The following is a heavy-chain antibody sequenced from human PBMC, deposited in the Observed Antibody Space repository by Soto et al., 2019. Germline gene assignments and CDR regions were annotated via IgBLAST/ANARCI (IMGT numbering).Heavy chain of an antibody. J-gene: IGHJ4*02. D-gene: IGHD6-13*01. Sequence: QVQLVQSGAEVKKPGASVKVSCKASGYSFTSYGISWVRQAPGQGLEWMGGISAYNGNKKYAQKLQGRVTMTTDTSTSTAYTELRSLRSDDTAVYYCARDLGQQLVDYWGQGTLVTVSS. CDR2: ISAYNGNK. V-gene: IGHV1-18*01. CDR3: ARDLGQQLVDY. CDR1: GYSFTSYG.